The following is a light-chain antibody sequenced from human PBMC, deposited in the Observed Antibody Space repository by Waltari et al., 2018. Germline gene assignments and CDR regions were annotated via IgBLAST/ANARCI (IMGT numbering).Light chain of an antibody. CDR2: YVS. CDR3: QVWDSSSDHPEV. Sequence: SYVLTQPPSVSVAPGKTARITCGGDNSGSKSVHWYQQKPGQAPVLVIYYVSDRPSGIPERFSGSNSGNTATLTISRVEAGDEADYYCQVWDSSSDHPEVFGGGTKLTVL. J-gene: IGLJ2*01. CDR1: NSGSKS. V-gene: IGLV3-21*04.